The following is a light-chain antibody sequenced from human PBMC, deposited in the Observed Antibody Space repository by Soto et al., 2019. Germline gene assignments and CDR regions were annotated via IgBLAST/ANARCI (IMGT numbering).Light chain of an antibody. CDR3: QQYYSTPWM. V-gene: IGKV4-1*01. CDR1: QSVLFTSNNKNY. Sequence: DIVMTQSPDSLAVSLGERATINCKSSQSVLFTSNNKNYLAWYQQKPGQPPKLLIYWASTRESGVPDRFSGGGSGTDFTLTIRSLQAEDVAVYYCQQYYSTPWMFGQGTKVEIK. J-gene: IGKJ1*01. CDR2: WAS.